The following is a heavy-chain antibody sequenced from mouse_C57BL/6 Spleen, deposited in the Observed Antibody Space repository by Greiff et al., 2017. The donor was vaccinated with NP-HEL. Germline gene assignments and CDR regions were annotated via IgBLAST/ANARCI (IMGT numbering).Heavy chain of an antibody. CDR3: AYDYDVGWFAY. J-gene: IGHJ3*01. D-gene: IGHD2-4*01. CDR1: GYTFTSYW. CDR2: IDTNSGGT. V-gene: IGHV1-72*01. Sequence: QVQLQQPGAELVKPGASVKLSCKASGYTFTSYWMHWVKQRPGRGLEWIGRIDTNSGGTKYNEKFKSKATLTVDKPSSTAYMQLSSLTSEDSAVYYCAYDYDVGWFAYWGQGTLVTVSA.